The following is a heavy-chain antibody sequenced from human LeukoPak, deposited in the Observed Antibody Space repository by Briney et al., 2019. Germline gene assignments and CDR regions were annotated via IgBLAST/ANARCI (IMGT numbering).Heavy chain of an antibody. V-gene: IGHV4-38-2*02. Sequence: SETLSLTCTVSGYSISSGYYWGWIRQPPGKGLEWVGSIYHSGSTYYNPSLKSRVTISVDTSKNQFSLKRSSVTGADTAVYYWARLDFLNWFDPWGEGTLVTVSS. CDR3: ARLDFLNWFDP. J-gene: IGHJ5*02. CDR1: GYSISSGYY. CDR2: IYHSGST.